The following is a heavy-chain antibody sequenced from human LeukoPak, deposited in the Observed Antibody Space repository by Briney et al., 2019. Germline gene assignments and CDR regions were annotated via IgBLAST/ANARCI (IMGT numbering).Heavy chain of an antibody. Sequence: ASVRVSCKPSGYTFSHYGFSWVRQAPGQGLEWMGGISAYNGNTEYAQKFQGRVTLTTDTSTDTAYMEVRSLTSADTAVYFCARALWSGHYYLDYWGQGTLVTVSS. D-gene: IGHD3-3*01. V-gene: IGHV1-18*01. CDR2: ISAYNGNT. J-gene: IGHJ4*02. CDR3: ARALWSGHYYLDY. CDR1: GYTFSHYG.